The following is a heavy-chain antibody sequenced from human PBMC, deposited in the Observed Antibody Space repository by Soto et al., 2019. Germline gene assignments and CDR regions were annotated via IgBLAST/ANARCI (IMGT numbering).Heavy chain of an antibody. V-gene: IGHV1-69*01. CDR2: IIPIFGTA. CDR1: GGTFSSYA. Sequence: QVQLVQSGAEVKKPGSSVKVSCKASGGTFSSYAISWVRQAPGQGLEWMGGIIPIFGTANYAQKFQGRVTITADESTSTAYMGLSSLRSEDTAVYYCARGSTRHYDILTGYYMGWFDPWGQGTLVTVSS. CDR3: ARGSTRHYDILTGYYMGWFDP. D-gene: IGHD3-9*01. J-gene: IGHJ5*02.